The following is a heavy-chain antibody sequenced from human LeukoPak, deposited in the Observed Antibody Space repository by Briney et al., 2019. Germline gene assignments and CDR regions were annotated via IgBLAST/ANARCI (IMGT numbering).Heavy chain of an antibody. CDR1: GGSTCSLY. Sequence: SETLSLTCSVSGGSTCSLYWSWIRRTPRKGMEWIGYIFNGATTRYNPSLNRRVTISVDTSKNQSSLILSSVTAADTAVYFCAGFRAANFENWGQGTLLTVSS. V-gene: IGHV4-59*11. J-gene: IGHJ4*02. CDR3: AGFRAANFEN. CDR2: IFNGATT.